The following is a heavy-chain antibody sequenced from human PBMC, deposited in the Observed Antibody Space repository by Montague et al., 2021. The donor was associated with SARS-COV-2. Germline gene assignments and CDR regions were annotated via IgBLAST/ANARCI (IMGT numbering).Heavy chain of an antibody. J-gene: IGHJ6*02. CDR1: GDSVSNYS. CDR2: IYYSGST. V-gene: IGHV4-59*08. D-gene: IGHD5-24*01. CDR3: ARHLRATIATSHMYHYPMDV. Sequence: SETLSLTCSVSGDSVSNYSWSWIRQSPGKGLEWIGYIYYSGSTNYNPSLTSRVTISVDTSKNQVSLKLTSVTAADTAVYYCARHLRATIATSHMYHYPMDVWGQGTTVTVSS.